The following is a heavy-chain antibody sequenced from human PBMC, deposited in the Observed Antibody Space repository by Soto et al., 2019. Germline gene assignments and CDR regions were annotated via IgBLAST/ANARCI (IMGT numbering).Heavy chain of an antibody. D-gene: IGHD3-22*01. CDR3: ARDGPLDYYDSSGPPFDY. CDR2: IWYDGSNK. V-gene: IGHV3-33*01. CDR1: GFTFSSYG. Sequence: GGSLRLSCAASGFTFSSYGMHWVRQAPGKGLEWVAVIWYDGSNKYYADSVKGRFTISRDNSKNTLYLQMNSLRAEDTAVYYCARDGPLDYYDSSGPPFDYWGQGTLVTVSS. J-gene: IGHJ4*02.